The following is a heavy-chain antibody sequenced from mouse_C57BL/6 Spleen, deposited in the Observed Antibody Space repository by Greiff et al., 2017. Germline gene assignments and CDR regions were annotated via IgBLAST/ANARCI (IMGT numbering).Heavy chain of an antibody. V-gene: IGHV1-52*01. D-gene: IGHD1-1*01. Sequence: VQLQQPGAELVRPGSSVKLSCKASGYTFTSYWMHWVKQRPIQGLEWIGNIDPSDSETHYNQKFKDKATLTVDKSSSTAYMQLSSLTSEDSAVYYCARLDYYGSSYRYFDVWGTGTTVTVSS. CDR2: IDPSDSET. CDR1: GYTFTSYW. J-gene: IGHJ1*03. CDR3: ARLDYYGSSYRYFDV.